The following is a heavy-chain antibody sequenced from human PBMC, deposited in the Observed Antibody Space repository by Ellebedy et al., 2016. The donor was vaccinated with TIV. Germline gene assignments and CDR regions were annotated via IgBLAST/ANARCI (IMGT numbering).Heavy chain of an antibody. CDR1: GYPFTAYY. CDR2: INTQFLGT. J-gene: IGHJ4*02. V-gene: IGHV1-2*02. D-gene: IGHD6-19*01. CDR3: AIRYSSGWSLDY. Sequence: ASVKVSXKASGYPFTAYYIHWLRQAPGQGLEWMGWINTQFLGTTYEEKFKGRVTMTRDTSTSTAYMELSSLRSDDTAVYYCAIRYSSGWSLDYWGQGTLVTVSS.